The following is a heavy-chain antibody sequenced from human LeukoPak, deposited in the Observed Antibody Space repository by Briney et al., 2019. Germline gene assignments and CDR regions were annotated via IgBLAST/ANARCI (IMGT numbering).Heavy chain of an antibody. D-gene: IGHD1-7*01. V-gene: IGHV1-2*02. CDR2: INPNSGGT. J-gene: IGHJ5*02. Sequence: GASVKVSSKASGYTFTGYYMHWVRQAPGQGVEWMGWINPNSGGTNYAQKFQGRVTMTRDTSISTAYMGLSRLRSDDTAVYYCARDLTGTSGYVWFDPWGQGTLVTVSS. CDR3: ARDLTGTSGYVWFDP. CDR1: GYTFTGYY.